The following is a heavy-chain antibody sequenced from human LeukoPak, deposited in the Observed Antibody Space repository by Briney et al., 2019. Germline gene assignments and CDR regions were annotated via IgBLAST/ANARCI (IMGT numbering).Heavy chain of an antibody. CDR3: ARELGGGIDV. CDR2: IYYSGNA. CDR1: GGSISSGGYY. D-gene: IGHD1-26*01. V-gene: IGHV4-31*03. Sequence: SQTLSLTCTVSGGSISSGGYYWSWIRQRPGEGLEWIGYIYYSGNAYYNPSLRSRVTISVDTSRNQFSLKLNSVTVADTAVYYCARELGGGIDVWGQGTTVTVSS. J-gene: IGHJ6*02.